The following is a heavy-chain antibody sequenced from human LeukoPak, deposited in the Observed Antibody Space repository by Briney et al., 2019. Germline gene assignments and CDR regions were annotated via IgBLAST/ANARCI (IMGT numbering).Heavy chain of an antibody. V-gene: IGHV4-61*02. Sequence: SETLSLTCTVSGGSISSGSYYWSWIRQPAGKGLEWIGRIYTSGSTNYNPSLKSRVIISVDTSKNQFSLKLSSVTAADTAVYYCARGARIAGDAFDIWGQGTMVTVSS. D-gene: IGHD6-13*01. CDR2: IYTSGST. J-gene: IGHJ3*02. CDR1: GGSISSGSYY. CDR3: ARGARIAGDAFDI.